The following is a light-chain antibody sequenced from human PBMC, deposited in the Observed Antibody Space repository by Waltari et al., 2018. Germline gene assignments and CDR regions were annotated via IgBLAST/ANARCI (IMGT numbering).Light chain of an antibody. CDR1: SGNIVSSH. J-gene: IGLJ2*01. CDR3: QTYDGSNHVV. Sequence: FMLTQPHSVSESPGKTVTISCTRSSGNIVSSHVQWYQQRPGSSPTTVIYEDTQRPSGFPDRFSGAIARSSNSASLSISGLKTEDEADYYCQTYDGSNHVVFGGGTKLTVL. V-gene: IGLV6-57*01. CDR2: EDT.